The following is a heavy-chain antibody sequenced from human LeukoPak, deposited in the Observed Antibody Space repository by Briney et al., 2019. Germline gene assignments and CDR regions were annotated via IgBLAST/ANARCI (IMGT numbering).Heavy chain of an antibody. CDR3: ARLLGGSHYMDV. CDR2: INYSGST. CDR1: NGSISPYY. Sequence: SETLSLTCTVSNGSISPYYWTWIRQPPGKGLEYIGYINYSGSTRYNPSLKSRLTISVGASKNQFFLELSSVTAADTAVYYCARLLGGSHYMDVWGKGTTVTVSS. J-gene: IGHJ6*03. D-gene: IGHD3-16*01. V-gene: IGHV4-59*01.